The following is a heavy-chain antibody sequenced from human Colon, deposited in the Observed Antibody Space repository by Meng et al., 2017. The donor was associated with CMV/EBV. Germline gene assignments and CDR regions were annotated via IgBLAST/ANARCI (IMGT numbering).Heavy chain of an antibody. CDR2: MNPNGGNT. V-gene: IGHV1-8*03. Sequence: SCKASGYTFTSYDVNWVRQATGQGLEWMGWMNPNGGNTGYAQKFQGRVTITRNTSISTAYMGLSSLRSEDTAVYYCARGDFWSGYRDWGQGTLVTVSS. D-gene: IGHD3-3*01. CDR1: GYTFTSYD. CDR3: ARGDFWSGYRD. J-gene: IGHJ4*02.